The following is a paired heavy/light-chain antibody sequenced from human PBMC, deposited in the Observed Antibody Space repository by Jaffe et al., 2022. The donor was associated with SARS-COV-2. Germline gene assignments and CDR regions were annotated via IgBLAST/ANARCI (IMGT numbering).Light chain of an antibody. Sequence: DIQMTQSPSSLSASVGDRVTITCRASQGISNYLAWYQQKPGKVPQLLIYAASTLQSGVPSRFSGSGSGTDFTLTISSLQPEDVATYYCQKYNSAVWTFGQGTKVEIK. CDR3: QKYNSAVWT. V-gene: IGKV1-27*01. CDR1: QGISNY. CDR2: AAS. J-gene: IGKJ1*01.
Heavy chain of an antibody. CDR3: AHRGIVGTTDN. CDR1: GFSLSTTGVG. Sequence: QITLKESGPTLVKPTQTLTLTCSFSGFSLSTTGVGVGWIRQPPGKALEWLALIYWNDDKRYSPSLKSRLTVTRVTSKDQVVLIMTNMDPVDTATYYCAHRGIVGTTDNWGQGTLVTVSS. CDR2: IYWNDDK. D-gene: IGHD1-26*01. V-gene: IGHV2-5*01. J-gene: IGHJ4*02.